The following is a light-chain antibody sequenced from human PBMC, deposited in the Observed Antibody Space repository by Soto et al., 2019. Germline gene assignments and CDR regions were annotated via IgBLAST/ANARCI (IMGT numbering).Light chain of an antibody. CDR1: QSASTDY. V-gene: IGKV3-20*01. J-gene: IGKJ2*01. CDR2: GAS. Sequence: DIVLTQSPGTQSLSPGERATLSCWASQSASTDYLAWYQQKPGQPPRLLIYGASSRATGIPDRFSGSGSGTDFTLTISRLEPEDFAVYYCQQYGSSPSTFGQGTKLEIK. CDR3: QQYGSSPST.